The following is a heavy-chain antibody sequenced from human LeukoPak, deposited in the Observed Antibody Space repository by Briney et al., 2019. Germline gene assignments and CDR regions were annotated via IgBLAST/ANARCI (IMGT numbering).Heavy chain of an antibody. CDR2: ISYTGST. D-gene: IGHD3-10*01. V-gene: IGHV4-59*01. Sequence: PAETLSLTCTVSGCAISPYFWSWIRQPPGKGLEWIGFISYTGSTNYKPSVKGRAPLSVATSKNHFSLKLTSVTAADPAVYYCARDDYRGVTTFDPWGQGTPVTVSS. CDR3: ARDDYRGVTTFDP. CDR1: GCAISPYF. J-gene: IGHJ5*02.